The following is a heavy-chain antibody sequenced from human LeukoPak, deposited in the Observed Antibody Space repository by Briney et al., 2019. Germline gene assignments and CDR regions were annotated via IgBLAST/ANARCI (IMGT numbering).Heavy chain of an antibody. V-gene: IGHV3-23*01. D-gene: IGHD3-10*01. Sequence: GGSLRLSCAASGFTFSSYAMSWVRQAPGKGLEWVSAISGSGATTYYADSVKGRFTISRGNSKNTLYLQMNSLRAEDTAVYYCAKFYLYYYGSGSYDYWGQGTLVTVSS. CDR3: AKFYLYYYGSGSYDY. CDR2: ISGSGATT. J-gene: IGHJ4*02. CDR1: GFTFSSYA.